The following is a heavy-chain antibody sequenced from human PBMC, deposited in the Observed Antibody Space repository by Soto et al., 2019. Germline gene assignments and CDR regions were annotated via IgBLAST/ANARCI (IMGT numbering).Heavy chain of an antibody. D-gene: IGHD1-1*01. V-gene: IGHV3-30-3*01. J-gene: IGHJ3*02. CDR2: ISYDGSQK. CDR3: ARERGDPDNEVLDI. Sequence: QVQLVESGGGVVQPGRSLRLSCAASGFTFTTSAINWVRQAPGKGLEWVAVISYDGSQKFYAGSVKGRFTISRDNSKNTLYLQMNSLRTGDTAVFYCARERGDPDNEVLDIWGQGTMVTVSS. CDR1: GFTFTTSA.